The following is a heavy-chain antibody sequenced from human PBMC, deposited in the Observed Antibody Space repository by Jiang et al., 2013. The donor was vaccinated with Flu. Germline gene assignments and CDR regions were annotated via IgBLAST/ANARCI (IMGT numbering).Heavy chain of an antibody. Sequence: KPTQTLTLTCTFSGFSLSTSGVGVGWIRQPPGKALEWLALIYWDDDKRYSPSLKSRLTITKDTSNNQVVLTMTNMDPVDTATYYCAHRLGAGYFDYWGQGTLVTVSS. V-gene: IGHV2-5*02. D-gene: IGHD3-10*01. CDR2: IYWDDDK. J-gene: IGHJ4*02. CDR1: GFSLSTSGVG. CDR3: AHRLGAGYFDY.